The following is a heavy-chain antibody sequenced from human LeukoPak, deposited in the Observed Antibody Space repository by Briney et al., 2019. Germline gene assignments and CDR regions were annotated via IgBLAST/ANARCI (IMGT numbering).Heavy chain of an antibody. CDR2: ISTSSSYI. V-gene: IGHV3-21*01. J-gene: IGHJ4*02. D-gene: IGHD6-19*01. Sequence: GGSLRLSCAASGFTFNSYTMNWVRQAPGKGLEWVSSISTSSSYIYYADSVKGRFTISRDNAKNLLYLQMNSLRAEDTAVYYCARVSAHAGIAVAASDYWGQGTLVTVSS. CDR3: ARVSAHAGIAVAASDY. CDR1: GFTFNSYT.